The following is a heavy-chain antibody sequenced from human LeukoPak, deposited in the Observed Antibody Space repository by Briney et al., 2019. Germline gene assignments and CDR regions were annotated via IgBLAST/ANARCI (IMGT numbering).Heavy chain of an antibody. D-gene: IGHD1-1*01. J-gene: IGHJ4*02. CDR1: GFTFGTYW. CDR3: ARETTNSGFDY. V-gene: IGHV3-7*01. CDR2: INQDGTEK. Sequence: PGGSPRLSCEASGFTFGTYWMTWVRQAPGRGLEWVANINQDGTEKYYVDSLKARFSISRDNAKSSLYLQMNSLRAEDTALYYCARETTNSGFDYWGRGTLVTVSS.